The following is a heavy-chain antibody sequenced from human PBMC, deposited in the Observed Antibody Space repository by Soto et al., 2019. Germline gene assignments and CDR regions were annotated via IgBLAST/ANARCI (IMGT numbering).Heavy chain of an antibody. CDR1: GFTFSSYS. D-gene: IGHD4-4*01. CDR2: ISSSSRTI. V-gene: IGHV3-48*04. J-gene: IGHJ4*02. Sequence: GGSLRLSCAASGFTFSSYSMNWVRQAPGKGLEWVSYISSSSRTIYYAASVKGRFTISRDISGNTVFLQMDSLRAEDTAVYYCAKDRQYPRDYFHYWGQGTLVTFSS. CDR3: AKDRQYPRDYFHY.